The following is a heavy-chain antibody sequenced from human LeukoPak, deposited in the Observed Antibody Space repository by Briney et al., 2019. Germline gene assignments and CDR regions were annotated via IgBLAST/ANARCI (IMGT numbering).Heavy chain of an antibody. J-gene: IGHJ4*02. CDR3: ARQPSGSFDY. V-gene: IGHV5-51*01. CDR2: IYPADSGT. Sequence: GESLKISCEGSGYSFPNYWIGWVRQMPGKGLEWLGIIYPADSGTRYSPSFQGQVTISADRSISTAYLQWCSLKASDSAMYYCARQPSGSFDYWGQRTLVTVSS. D-gene: IGHD5-12*01. CDR1: GYSFPNYW.